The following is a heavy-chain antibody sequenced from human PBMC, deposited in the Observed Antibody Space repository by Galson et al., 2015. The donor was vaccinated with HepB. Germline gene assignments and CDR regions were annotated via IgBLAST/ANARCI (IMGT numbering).Heavy chain of an antibody. Sequence: SVKVSCKASGYTFTSYGINWVRQAPGQGLEWMGWIGAYNGNTNYAQKLQGRVTMTTDTSTSTADMELRSLRSDDTAVYYCARGRTLEWLLLGDAFDIWGQGTMVTVSS. D-gene: IGHD3-3*01. CDR3: ARGRTLEWLLLGDAFDI. V-gene: IGHV1-18*01. CDR1: GYTFTSYG. CDR2: IGAYNGNT. J-gene: IGHJ3*02.